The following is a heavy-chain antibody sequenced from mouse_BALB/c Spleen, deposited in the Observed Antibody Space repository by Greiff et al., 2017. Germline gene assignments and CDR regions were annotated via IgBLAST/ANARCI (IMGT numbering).Heavy chain of an antibody. CDR1: GFTFSDYG. CDR2: ISNLAYSI. Sequence: EVMLVESGGGLVQPGGSRKLSCAASGFTFSDYGMAWVRQAPGKGPEWVAFISNLAYSIYYADTVTGRFTISRENAKNTLYLEMSSLRSEDTAMYYCARDYGPYYAMDYWGQGTSVTVSS. J-gene: IGHJ4*01. V-gene: IGHV5-15*02. CDR3: ARDYGPYYAMDY. D-gene: IGHD1-2*01.